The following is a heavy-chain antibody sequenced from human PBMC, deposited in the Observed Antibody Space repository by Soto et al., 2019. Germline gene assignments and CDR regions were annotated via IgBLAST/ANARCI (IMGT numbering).Heavy chain of an antibody. CDR1: GFTFSSYG. V-gene: IGHV3-33*01. J-gene: IGHJ6*03. D-gene: IGHD3-3*01. CDR2: IWYDGSNK. Sequence: GGSLRLSCAASGFTFSSYGMHWVRQAPGKGLEWVAVIWYDGSNKYYADSVKGRFTISRDNSKNTLYLQMNSLRAEDTAVYYCARDGVRFLEWLRYYYYMDVWGKGTTVTVSS. CDR3: ARDGVRFLEWLRYYYYMDV.